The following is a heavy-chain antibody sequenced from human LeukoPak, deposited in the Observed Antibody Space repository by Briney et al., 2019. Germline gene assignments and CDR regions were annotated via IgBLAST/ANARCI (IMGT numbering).Heavy chain of an antibody. J-gene: IGHJ4*02. CDR1: GFTFSNAW. D-gene: IGHD2-2*03. CDR3: AKDSHWILFDD. V-gene: IGHV3-23*01. CDR2: IGGSGTRT. Sequence: QPGGSLRLSCAASGFTFSNAWMSWVRQAPGKGLEWVSGIGGSGTRTYYADSVKGRFTISRDNSKNTLYLQMNSLRDEDTAVYYCAKDSHWILFDDWGQGTLVTVSS.